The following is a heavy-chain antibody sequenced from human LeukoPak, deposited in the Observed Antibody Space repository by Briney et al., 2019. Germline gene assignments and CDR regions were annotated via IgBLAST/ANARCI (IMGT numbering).Heavy chain of an antibody. CDR2: IIPIFGTA. J-gene: IGHJ4*02. V-gene: IGHV1-69*05. Sequence: SSVKVSCKASGGTFSSYAISWVRQASGQGLEWMGGIIPIFGTANYAQKFQGRVTITTDESTSTAYMELSSLRSEDTAVYYCATHFYYDSSGYYNGDFDYWGQGTLVTVSS. D-gene: IGHD3-22*01. CDR3: ATHFYYDSSGYYNGDFDY. CDR1: GGTFSSYA.